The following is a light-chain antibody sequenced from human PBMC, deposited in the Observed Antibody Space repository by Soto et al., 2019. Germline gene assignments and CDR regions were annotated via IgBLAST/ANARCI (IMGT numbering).Light chain of an antibody. V-gene: IGKV3-15*01. CDR1: QSVSSK. J-gene: IGKJ1*01. CDR2: DAS. Sequence: EIVMTQAPATLSVSPGERATLSCRASQSVSSKLAWYQQKPGQGPRLLIYDASSRVTGIPPRFSGSGSGTAFTLTISRLQSEDFAVYYCQHYSTWLWTFGKGTKVEIK. CDR3: QHYSTWLWT.